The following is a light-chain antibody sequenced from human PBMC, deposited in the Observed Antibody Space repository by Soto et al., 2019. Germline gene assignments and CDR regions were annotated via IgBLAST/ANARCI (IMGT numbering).Light chain of an antibody. Sequence: IALTQSPGTLSLSPGERATLSCRASQSVSSSYLAWYQQKPGQAPRLLIYGASSRATGIPDRFSGSGSGTDFTLTISRLEPEDFAVYYCQQYGSSPFTFGPGTKVDI. CDR1: QSVSSSY. CDR3: QQYGSSPFT. V-gene: IGKV3-20*01. J-gene: IGKJ3*01. CDR2: GAS.